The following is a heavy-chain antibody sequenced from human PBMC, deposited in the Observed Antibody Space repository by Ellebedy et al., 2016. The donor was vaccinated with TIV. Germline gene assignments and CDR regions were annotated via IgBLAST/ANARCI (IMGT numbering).Heavy chain of an antibody. CDR1: GFTFSTYG. J-gene: IGHJ4*02. V-gene: IGHV3-33*01. D-gene: IGHD1-26*01. Sequence: GESLKISCAASGFTFSTYGMHWVRQAPGKGLEWVAVIWYDGSNKFYADSVKGRFTIARDNSKKMLYLQLNSLRADDTAVYFCARDPPGWDLFDYWGQGTLGTVSS. CDR3: ARDPPGWDLFDY. CDR2: IWYDGSNK.